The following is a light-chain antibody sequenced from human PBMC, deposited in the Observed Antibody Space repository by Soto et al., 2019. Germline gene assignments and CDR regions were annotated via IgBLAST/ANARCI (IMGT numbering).Light chain of an antibody. CDR2: DAS. CDR1: QSVSSY. CDR3: QHRGFT. J-gene: IGKJ3*01. Sequence: EIVLTQSPATLSLSPGERATLSCRASQSVSSYLAWYQQKPGQAPRLLIYDASNRATGIPARFSGGGSGTDFTLTISSLEPEDFAVYYCQHRGFTFGPGTKVDIK. V-gene: IGKV3-11*01.